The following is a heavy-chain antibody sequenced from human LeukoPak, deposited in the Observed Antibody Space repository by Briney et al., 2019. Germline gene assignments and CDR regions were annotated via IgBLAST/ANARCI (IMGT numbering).Heavy chain of an antibody. CDR2: IYYSGIT. Sequence: SETLSLTCTVSGGSISSSSYYWGWIRQPPGKGLEWIGTIYYSGITYYNPSLMSRVTISVDTSRNQFSLKLSSVTAADTAVYFCARLRGNFYSKQPFDYWGQGTLVTVSS. V-gene: IGHV4-39*01. D-gene: IGHD1/OR15-1a*01. CDR1: GGSISSSSYY. CDR3: ARLRGNFYSKQPFDY. J-gene: IGHJ4*02.